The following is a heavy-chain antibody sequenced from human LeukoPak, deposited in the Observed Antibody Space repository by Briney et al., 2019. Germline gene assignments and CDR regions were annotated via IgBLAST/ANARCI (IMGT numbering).Heavy chain of an antibody. CDR1: GFTFSGSA. D-gene: IGHD3-3*01. Sequence: GGSLRLSCAASGFTFSGSALHWVRQASGKGLEWVGRIRSTANGYATAYAASVKGRFTISRDDSKNTAYLQMDSLKTEDTAVYYCARDRSGDDDFWSGYYTNYFDPWGQGTLVTVSS. CDR2: IRSTANGYAT. J-gene: IGHJ5*02. V-gene: IGHV3-73*01. CDR3: ARDRSGDDDFWSGYYTNYFDP.